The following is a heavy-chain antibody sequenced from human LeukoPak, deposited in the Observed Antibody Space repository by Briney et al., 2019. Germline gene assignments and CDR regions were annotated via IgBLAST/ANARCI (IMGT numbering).Heavy chain of an antibody. V-gene: IGHV3-21*01. CDR3: ARDLSDWFDP. CDR2: ISSSSSYI. Sequence: GGSLRLSCAASGFTFSSYSMNWVRQAPGKGLEWVSSISSSSSYIYYADSVKGRFTISRDNAKNTLYLQMNSLRAEDTAVYYCARDLSDWFDPWGQGTLVTVSS. CDR1: GFTFSSYS. J-gene: IGHJ5*02. D-gene: IGHD2/OR15-2a*01.